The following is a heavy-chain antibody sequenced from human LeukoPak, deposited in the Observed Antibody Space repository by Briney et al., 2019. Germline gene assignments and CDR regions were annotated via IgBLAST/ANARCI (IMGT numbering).Heavy chain of an antibody. Sequence: GGSLRLSCAASGFAFSSYDMHWVRQVSGKGLEWVSAIGHAGDTYYADPVRGRFTISREDAKNYFFPQMNSLRAGDTAVYFCAALGDSIYWGQGTLVTVSS. CDR3: AALGDSIY. CDR2: IGHAGDT. J-gene: IGHJ4*02. D-gene: IGHD1-26*01. CDR1: GFAFSSYD. V-gene: IGHV3-13*01.